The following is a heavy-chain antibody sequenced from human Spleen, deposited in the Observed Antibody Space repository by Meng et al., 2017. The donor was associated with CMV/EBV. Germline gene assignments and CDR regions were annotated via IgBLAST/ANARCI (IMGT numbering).Heavy chain of an antibody. V-gene: IGHV4-30-4*08. D-gene: IGHD1-26*01. CDR1: GGSISRGDYY. CDR3: VGTGAGGYGFFDY. CDR2: IYYSGSN. Sequence: PQGSGPGLVKPSPTLSLTCTVTGGSISRGDYYWSWIRQPPGKGLEWIGYIYYSGSNYYSPSLKSRVTISVDTSKNQFSLKLSPVTAADTAVYYCVGTGAGGYGFFDYWGQGTLVTVSS. J-gene: IGHJ4*02.